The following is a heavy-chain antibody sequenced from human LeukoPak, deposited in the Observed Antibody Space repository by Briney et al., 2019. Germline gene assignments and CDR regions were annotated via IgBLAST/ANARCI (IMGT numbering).Heavy chain of an antibody. V-gene: IGHV1-46*01. J-gene: IGHJ4*02. Sequence: ASVKVSCKASGYTFTSYYMHWVRQAPGQGLEWMGIINPSGGSTSCAKKFQGRVTMTTDTSTSTAYMELRSLRSDDTAVYYCARNYDFGDYWGQGTLVTVSS. CDR2: INPSGGST. CDR1: GYTFTSYY. CDR3: ARNYDFGDY. D-gene: IGHD3-3*01.